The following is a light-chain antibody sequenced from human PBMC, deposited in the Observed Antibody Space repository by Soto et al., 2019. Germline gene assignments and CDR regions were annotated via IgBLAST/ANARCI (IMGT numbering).Light chain of an antibody. CDR1: QSVSSSY. CDR3: QEYGSSRT. CDR2: GAS. V-gene: IGKV3-20*01. Sequence: EIVLTQSPGTLSLSPGERATLSCRASQSVSSSYLAWYQHKPGQAPRLLIYGASSRATGIPDRFSGSGSGTEFTLTISRLETEDFAIYYCQEYGSSRTFGQGTKVEIK. J-gene: IGKJ1*01.